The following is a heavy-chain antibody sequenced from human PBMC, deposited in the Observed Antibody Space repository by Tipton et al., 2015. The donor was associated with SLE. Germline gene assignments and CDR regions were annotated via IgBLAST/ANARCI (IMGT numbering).Heavy chain of an antibody. CDR2: ISSSSSYI. CDR3: ARDLYGSGTPWGY. Sequence: SLRLSCAASGFTFSSYSMNWVRQAPGKGLEWVSFISSSSSYIYYADSVKGRFTISRDNAKNSLYLQMNSLRVEDTAVYYCARDLYGSGTPWGYWGQGTLVTVSS. V-gene: IGHV3-21*03. CDR1: GFTFSSYS. D-gene: IGHD3-10*01. J-gene: IGHJ4*02.